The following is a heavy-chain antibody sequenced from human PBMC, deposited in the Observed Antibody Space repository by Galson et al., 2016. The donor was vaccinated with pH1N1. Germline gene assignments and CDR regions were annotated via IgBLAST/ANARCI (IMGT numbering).Heavy chain of an antibody. CDR2: ISESGGES. CDR3: AKATTHDLWYYYGMDV. CDR1: GFTFSSYA. D-gene: IGHD1-1*01. Sequence: LRLSCAASGFTFSSYAMNWVRQAPGKGLEWVSFISESGGESYYADSVKGRFTISRDNSKNTLFLQVNSLRAEDTAVYYCAKATTHDLWYYYGMDVWGQGTTVTVSS. J-gene: IGHJ6*02. V-gene: IGHV3-23*01.